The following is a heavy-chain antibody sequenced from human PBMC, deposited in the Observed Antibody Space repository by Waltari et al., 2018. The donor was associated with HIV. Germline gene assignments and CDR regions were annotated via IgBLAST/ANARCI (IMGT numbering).Heavy chain of an antibody. V-gene: IGHV4-59*01. J-gene: IGHJ6*02. CDR1: GDSISSYY. CDR2: FYYTGTT. D-gene: IGHD3-16*01. Sequence: QVQVQESGPGLVKPSETLSLTCTVSGDSISSYYWSWNRQPPGKGLEWVGYFYYTGTTHYNPSLNSRVTISLDTSKKQFFLRLTSVTAADTAVYYCARVGAASRNYFYYGVDVWGQGSTVTVSS. CDR3: ARVGAASRNYFYYGVDV.